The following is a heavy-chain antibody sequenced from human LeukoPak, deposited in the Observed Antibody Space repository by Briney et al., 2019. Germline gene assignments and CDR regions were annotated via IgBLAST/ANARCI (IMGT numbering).Heavy chain of an antibody. Sequence: TLSLTCTVSGGSISSGGYYWSWIRQHPGKGLEFIGYIFYSGTTDYNPSLKSRVSISLDTSLNQFSLKVISVTAADTAVYYCARYGAPFDSWGQGTLVTVSS. CDR1: GGSISSGGYY. V-gene: IGHV4-31*03. CDR3: ARYGAPFDS. CDR2: IFYSGTT. D-gene: IGHD4-17*01. J-gene: IGHJ4*02.